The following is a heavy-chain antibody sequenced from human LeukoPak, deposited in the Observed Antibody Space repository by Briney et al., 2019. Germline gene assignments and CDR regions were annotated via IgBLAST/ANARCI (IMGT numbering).Heavy chain of an antibody. CDR1: GFTFSSYW. J-gene: IGHJ4*02. CDR2: IKQDGTEK. D-gene: IGHD3-22*01. V-gene: IGHV3-7*05. CDR3: AREYYYDSSGPDY. Sequence: GGSLRLSCGASGFTFSSYWMSWVRQAPGKGLERVANIKQDGTEKYYVDSVRGRFTISRDNARYSLYLQMNSLRAEDTAVYYCAREYYYDSSGPDYWGQGTLVTVSS.